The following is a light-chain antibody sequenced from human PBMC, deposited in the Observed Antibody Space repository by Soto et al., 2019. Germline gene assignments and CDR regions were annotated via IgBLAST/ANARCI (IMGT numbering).Light chain of an antibody. V-gene: IGKV1-8*01. Sequence: AIRMTQSPSSLSASTGDRVTITCRASQGISSYLAWYQQKPGKAPKLLIYAASTLQSGVPSRFSGSGSGTDFTLTISCLQSEDFATYYCQQANSFPPGLTFGGGTKVDIK. J-gene: IGKJ4*01. CDR2: AAS. CDR1: QGISSY. CDR3: QQANSFPPGLT.